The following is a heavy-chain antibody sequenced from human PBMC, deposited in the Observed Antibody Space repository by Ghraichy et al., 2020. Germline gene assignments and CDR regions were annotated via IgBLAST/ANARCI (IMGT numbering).Heavy chain of an antibody. CDR1: GFTFSIYA. Sequence: GGSLRLSCAASGFTFSIYAMSWVRQAPGKGLEWVSGISGSGGSTYYADSVKGRFTISRDNSKNTLYLQMNSLRAEDTAVYYCAKGRVVVAAILRRSNADHNNWFDPWGQGTLVTVSS. J-gene: IGHJ5*02. D-gene: IGHD2-15*01. CDR2: ISGSGGST. V-gene: IGHV3-23*01. CDR3: AKGRVVVAAILRRSNADHNNWFDP.